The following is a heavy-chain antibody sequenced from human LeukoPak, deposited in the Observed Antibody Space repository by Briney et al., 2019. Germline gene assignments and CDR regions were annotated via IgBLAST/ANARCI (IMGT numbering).Heavy chain of an antibody. CDR2: INQDGGEK. Sequence: GGSLRLSCAASGFTFSRYWMTWVRQSPGKGLEWVANINQDGGEKYYGDSVTGRFTISRDNAENSLFLQMNSLRADDTGVYYCARAREAPANVFPDHWGQGVVVTVSS. D-gene: IGHD2-15*01. J-gene: IGHJ4*02. CDR3: ARAREAPANVFPDH. CDR1: GFTFSRYW. V-gene: IGHV3-7*01.